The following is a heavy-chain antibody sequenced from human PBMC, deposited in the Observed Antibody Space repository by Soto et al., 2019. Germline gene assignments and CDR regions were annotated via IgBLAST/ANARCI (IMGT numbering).Heavy chain of an antibody. D-gene: IGHD5-18*01. V-gene: IGHV5-10-1*01. J-gene: IGHJ6*02. CDR3: ARRGYSYGPGGGYYGMDV. CDR1: GYSFTSYW. Sequence: LKISCKGSGYSFTSYWISWVRQMPGKGLEWMGRIDPSDSYTNYSPSFQGHVTISADKSISTAYLQWSSLKASDTAMYYCARRGYSYGPGGGYYGMDVWGQGTTVTVSS. CDR2: IDPSDSYT.